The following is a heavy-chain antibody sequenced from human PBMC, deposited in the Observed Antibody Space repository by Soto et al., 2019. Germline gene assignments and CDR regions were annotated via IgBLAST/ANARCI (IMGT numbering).Heavy chain of an antibody. V-gene: IGHV4-39*01. CDR2: IYYSGST. J-gene: IGHJ4*02. D-gene: IGHD6-13*01. CDR1: GGSISSSSYY. CDR3: ARPVAAAGTWHFDY. Sequence: SETLSLTCTVSGGSISSSSYYWGWIRQPPGKGLEWIGSIYYSGSTYYNPSLKSRVTISVDTSKNQFSLKLSSVTAADTAVYYCARPVAAAGTWHFDYWGQGTLVTVSS.